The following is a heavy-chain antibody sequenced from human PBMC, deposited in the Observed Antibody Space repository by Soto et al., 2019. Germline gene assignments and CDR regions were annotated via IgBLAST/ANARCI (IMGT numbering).Heavy chain of an antibody. V-gene: IGHV3-15*07. J-gene: IGHJ4*02. CDR2: IKSKTDGGTT. Sequence: GGSLRLSCVASGLTFSTAWMNWVRQAPGKGLEWVGRIKSKTDGGTTEYADSVKGRFTISRDNAKNSLYLQMNSLRAEDTAVYYCASQSSEWLLFASWGQGTLVTVSS. CDR3: ASQSSEWLLFAS. D-gene: IGHD5-12*01. CDR1: GLTFSTAW.